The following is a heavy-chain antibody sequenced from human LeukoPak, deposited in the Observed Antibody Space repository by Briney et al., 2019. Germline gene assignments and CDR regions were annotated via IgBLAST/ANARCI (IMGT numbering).Heavy chain of an antibody. CDR1: GGSISSYY. Sequence: SETLSLTCTVSGGSISSYYWSWIRQPPGKGLEWIGEINHSGSTNYNPSLKSRVTISVDTSKNQFSLKLSSVTAADTAVYYCARIDDIPQDWGQGTLVTVSS. V-gene: IGHV4-34*01. CDR3: ARIDDIPQD. CDR2: INHSGST. J-gene: IGHJ4*02. D-gene: IGHD3-9*01.